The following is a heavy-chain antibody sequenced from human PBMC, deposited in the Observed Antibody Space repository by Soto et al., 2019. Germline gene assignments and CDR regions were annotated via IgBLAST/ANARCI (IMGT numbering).Heavy chain of an antibody. CDR2: INLSGNT. D-gene: IGHD3-16*01. Sequence: LSLTCAVFGESFSGYHWTWIRQSTGKGLEWIGEINLSGNTNYNPSLKSRVTISIDTPKKQFSLKLTSVTAADTAIYYCARVLVTYGGIMVPYNWFDTWGQGNLVTVSS. V-gene: IGHV4-34*01. J-gene: IGHJ5*02. CDR3: ARVLVTYGGIMVPYNWFDT. CDR1: GESFSGYH.